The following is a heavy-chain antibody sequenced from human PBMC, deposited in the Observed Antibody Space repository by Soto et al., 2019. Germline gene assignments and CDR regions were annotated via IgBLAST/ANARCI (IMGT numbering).Heavy chain of an antibody. J-gene: IGHJ5*02. D-gene: IGHD6-13*01. CDR2: IYYSGST. V-gene: IGHV4-59*01. CDR3: ARARIAAAATNWFDP. Sequence: QVQLQESGPGLVKPSETLSLTCTVSGGSISSYYWSWIRQPPGKGLEWIGYIYYSGSTNYNPSLKSRVTISVETSKNQFSMKLSSVTAADTAVYYCARARIAAAATNWFDPWGQGTLVTVSS. CDR1: GGSISSYY.